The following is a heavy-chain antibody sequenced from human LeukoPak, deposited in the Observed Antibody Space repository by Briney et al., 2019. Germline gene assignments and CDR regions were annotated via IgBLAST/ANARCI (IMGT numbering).Heavy chain of an antibody. CDR1: GGSFSGYY. CDR3: ARRGTRRTVAQPINAFDI. CDR2: INHSGST. J-gene: IGHJ3*02. V-gene: IGHV4-34*01. D-gene: IGHD6-19*01. Sequence: SETLSLTCAVYGGSFSGYYWSWIRQPPGKGLEWIGEINHSGSTNYNPSLKSRVTISADTSKNQFSLKLSSVTAADTAVYYCARRGTRRTVAQPINAFDIWGQGTMVTVSS.